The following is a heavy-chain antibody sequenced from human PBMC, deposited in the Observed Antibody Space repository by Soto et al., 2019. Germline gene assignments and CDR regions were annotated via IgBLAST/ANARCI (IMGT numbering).Heavy chain of an antibody. J-gene: IGHJ4*02. CDR2: IYNDGTYS. V-gene: IGHV3-74*01. Sequence: GGSLRLSCAASGFIFKMYWMHWVRHSPGKGLVWISRIYNDGTYSDYADSVRGRFTISRDNVNDTLYLQMNNLRAEDSGLYYCTRGRRPISTGTGAYWGQGTQVTVSS. CDR3: TRGRRPISTGTGAY. CDR1: GFIFKMYW. D-gene: IGHD3-10*01.